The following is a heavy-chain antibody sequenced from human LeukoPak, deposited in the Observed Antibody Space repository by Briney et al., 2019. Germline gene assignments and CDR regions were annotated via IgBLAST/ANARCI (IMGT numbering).Heavy chain of an antibody. D-gene: IGHD2/OR15-2a*01. Sequence: PGGSLRLSCAASGFTFSSYWIHWVRQAPGKGLVWVSRIYSDGSGTTYADSVQGRFIISRDNAKNTVYLQMNSLRAEDTAVYYCASSTPSRGVWLPRVYFDYWGQGTLVTVSS. CDR1: GFTFSSYW. CDR2: IYSDGSGT. V-gene: IGHV3-74*03. J-gene: IGHJ4*02. CDR3: ASSTPSRGVWLPRVYFDY.